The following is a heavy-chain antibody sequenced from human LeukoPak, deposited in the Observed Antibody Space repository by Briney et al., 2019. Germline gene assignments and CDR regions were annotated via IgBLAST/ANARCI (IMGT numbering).Heavy chain of an antibody. V-gene: IGHV5-51*03. CDR2: IFPGDSDT. Sequence: TPGESLKISCKDYGDRFTSYWVAWVRQMPRKGLEWMGIIFPGDSDTRYSPSIQGQVTISVDRSISTAYLQWSSLKASDTAIYYCARRPLHSQNWLAPWGQGTLVTVSS. J-gene: IGHJ5*02. CDR3: ARRPLHSQNWLAP. CDR1: GDRFTSYW.